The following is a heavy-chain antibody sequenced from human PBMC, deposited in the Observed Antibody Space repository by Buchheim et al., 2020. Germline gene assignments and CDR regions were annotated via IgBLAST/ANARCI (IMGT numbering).Heavy chain of an antibody. CDR2: ISGRDGST. CDR3: AKGEYSSSFYYFDY. J-gene: IGHJ4*02. V-gene: IGHV3-23*01. Sequence: EVQLLEFGGGLVQPGGSLRLSCAASGFTFSIYAMRWVRQAPGKGLEWVSAISGRDGSTYYADSVKGRFTISRDSSKNTLYLQMNSLRAEDTAVYYCAKGEYSSSFYYFDYWGQGTL. D-gene: IGHD6-6*01. CDR1: GFTFSIYA.